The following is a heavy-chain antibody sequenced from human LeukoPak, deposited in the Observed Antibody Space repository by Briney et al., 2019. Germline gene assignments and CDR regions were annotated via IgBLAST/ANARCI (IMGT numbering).Heavy chain of an antibody. CDR1: GYTFTSYY. V-gene: IGHV1-46*01. D-gene: IGHD5-18*01. CDR3: ARDPGRGYSYGGYNWFDP. J-gene: IGHJ5*02. CDR2: INPSVGST. Sequence: GASVKVSCKASGYTFTSYYMHWVRQAPGPGLEWMGIINPSVGSTSHAQKFQGRVTMTRDMSTSTVYMELSSLRSEDTAVYYCARDPGRGYSYGGYNWFDPWGQGTLVTVSS.